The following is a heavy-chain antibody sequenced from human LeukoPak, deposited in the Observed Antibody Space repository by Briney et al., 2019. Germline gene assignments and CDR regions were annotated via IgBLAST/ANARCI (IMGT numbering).Heavy chain of an antibody. CDR1: GGSISSYY. V-gene: IGHV4-59*01. Sequence: MASETLSLTCTVSGGSISSYYWSWIRQPPGKGLEWIGYIYYSGSTNYNPSLKSRVTISVDTSKNQFSLKLSSVTAADTAVYYCARDRTKWELLNRGDAFDIWGQGTMVTVSS. CDR2: IYYSGST. CDR3: ARDRTKWELLNRGDAFDI. J-gene: IGHJ3*02. D-gene: IGHD1-26*01.